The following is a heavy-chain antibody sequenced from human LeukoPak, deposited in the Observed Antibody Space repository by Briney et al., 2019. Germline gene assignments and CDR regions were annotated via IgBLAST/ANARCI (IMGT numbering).Heavy chain of an antibody. CDR3: ARHDPFLGYCSGGSCYSTPFDY. CDR2: IYYSGST. Sequence: SETLSLTCTVSGGSISSYYWSWIRQPPGKGLEWIGYIYYSGSTNYNPSLKSRVTISVDTSKNQFSLKLSSVTAADTAVYYCARHDPFLGYCSGGSCYSTPFDYLGQGTLVTVSS. D-gene: IGHD2-15*01. V-gene: IGHV4-59*08. J-gene: IGHJ4*02. CDR1: GGSISSYY.